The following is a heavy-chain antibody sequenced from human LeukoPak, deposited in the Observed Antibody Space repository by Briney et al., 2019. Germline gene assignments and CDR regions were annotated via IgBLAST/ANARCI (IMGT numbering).Heavy chain of an antibody. CDR1: GFTFSDYY. CDR2: TSSSGHTI. J-gene: IGHJ4*02. V-gene: IGHV3-11*01. Sequence: GGSLRLSCAASGFTFSDYYMSWVRQAPWKGLEWGSYTSSSGHTIYYADSVKGRFTISRDNAKKSLFLQMNSLRAEDTAVYFCAREAGATTSNYFNYWGQGTLVTVSS. CDR3: AREAGATTSNYFNY. D-gene: IGHD1-26*01.